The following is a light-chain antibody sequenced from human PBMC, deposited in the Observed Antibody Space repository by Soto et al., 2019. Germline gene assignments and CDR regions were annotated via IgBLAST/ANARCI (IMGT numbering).Light chain of an antibody. CDR2: KDS. CDR1: ALPKQY. J-gene: IGLJ2*01. CDR3: QSADNSGTI. Sequence: SYELTQPPSVSVSPGETASITCSGDALPKQYAYWYQQKPGQAPVVVMYKDSKRPSGIPERFSGSSSGTTVTLTISGVQAEDEAEYYCQSADNSGTIFGGGTKLTVL. V-gene: IGLV3-25*03.